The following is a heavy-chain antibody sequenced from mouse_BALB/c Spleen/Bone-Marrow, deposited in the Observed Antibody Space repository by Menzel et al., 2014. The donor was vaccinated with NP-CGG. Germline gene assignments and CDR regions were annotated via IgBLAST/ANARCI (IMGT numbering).Heavy chain of an antibody. CDR2: IYPGDGET. CDR3: ASVYDYGRGYAMDY. D-gene: IGHD2-4*01. J-gene: IGHJ4*01. V-gene: IGHV1-80*01. Sequence: VQLQQSGAELVRPGSPAKISCKASGYAFSNYGMNWVKQRPGQGLEWIGQIYPGDGETNYNGEFEGRVTLTADKSSSTAYMQVSSLTSEDSAVYFCASVYDYGRGYAMDYWGQGTSVTVSS. CDR1: GYAFSNYG.